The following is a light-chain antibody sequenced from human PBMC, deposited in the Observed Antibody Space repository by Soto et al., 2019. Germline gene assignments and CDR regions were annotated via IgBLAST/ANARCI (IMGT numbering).Light chain of an antibody. V-gene: IGKV1-27*01. Sequence: DIEMTQAPSSLSASVGDRVTITCQASQVISNNFAWYQHQPEKAPKLLIHAASTLKSGVPSRFSGSGFGTEFTLTIRSLQPEDVATYYCQKYHSAPATFGPGTQVDI. CDR1: QVISNN. J-gene: IGKJ3*01. CDR2: AAS. CDR3: QKYHSAPAT.